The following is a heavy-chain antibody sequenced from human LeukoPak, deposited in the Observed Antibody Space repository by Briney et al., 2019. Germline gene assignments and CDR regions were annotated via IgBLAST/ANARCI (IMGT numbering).Heavy chain of an antibody. D-gene: IGHD3-10*01. Sequence: SETLSLTCSVSGGPITEYYWSWIRQPPGKGLEWIGRIYSNGNTNYKPSLKSRVTISLDTSKRQFSLQLTSVTAADTAMYYCARDSVSWFGFDYWGQGTLVTVSS. J-gene: IGHJ4*02. CDR3: ARDSVSWFGFDY. CDR1: GGPITEYY. V-gene: IGHV4-4*08. CDR2: IYSNGNT.